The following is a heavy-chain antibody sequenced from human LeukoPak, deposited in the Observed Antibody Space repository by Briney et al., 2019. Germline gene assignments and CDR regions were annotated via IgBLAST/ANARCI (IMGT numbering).Heavy chain of an antibody. CDR2: ISSCSSTI. CDR1: GFTFSSYS. Sequence: GGSLRLSCAASGFTFSSYSMNWVRQAPGKGLEWVSYISSCSSTIYYADSVKGRFTISRDNAKNSLYLQMNSLRAEDTAVYYCASVGFRPPNRLYWGQGTLVTVSS. J-gene: IGHJ4*02. D-gene: IGHD2/OR15-2a*01. CDR3: ASVGFRPPNRLY. V-gene: IGHV3-48*01.